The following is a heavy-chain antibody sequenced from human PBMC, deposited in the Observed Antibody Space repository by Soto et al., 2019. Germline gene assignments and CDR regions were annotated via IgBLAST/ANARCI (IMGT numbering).Heavy chain of an antibody. CDR1: GFTFSSYA. V-gene: IGHV3-11*03. Sequence: GSLRLSCAASGFTFSSYAMSWVRQAPGKGLEWVSYISSSSSYTNYADSVKGRFTISRDNAKNSLYLQMNSLRAEDTAVYYCASGGNGTFDIWGQGTMVTVSS. D-gene: IGHD1-1*01. CDR2: ISSSSSYT. J-gene: IGHJ3*02. CDR3: ASGGNGTFDI.